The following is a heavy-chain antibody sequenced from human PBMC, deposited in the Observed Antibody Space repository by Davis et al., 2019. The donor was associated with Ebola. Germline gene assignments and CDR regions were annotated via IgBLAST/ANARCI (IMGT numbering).Heavy chain of an antibody. Sequence: PSETLSLTCAVYGGSFSGYYWSWIRQPPGKGLEWIGKINHSGTTNYNPSLKSRVTISVDTSKNQFSLKLSSVTAADTAVYYCARRGYYYDALLSGYFQHWGQGTLVTVSS. CDR1: GGSFSGYY. J-gene: IGHJ1*01. CDR3: ARRGYYYDALLSGYFQH. CDR2: INHSGTT. D-gene: IGHD3-22*01. V-gene: IGHV4-34*01.